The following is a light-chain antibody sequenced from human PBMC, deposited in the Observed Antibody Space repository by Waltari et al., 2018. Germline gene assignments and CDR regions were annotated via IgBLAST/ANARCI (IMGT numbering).Light chain of an antibody. CDR2: DNT. Sequence: SSELTQDPAVSVALGPTVRITCQADSPRNYYASWYQQKPGQAPILFVYDNTNRPSGIPDRFSGSHSGNTASLIITGAQAEDEADYYCNSRDTTNDPHILFGGGTKLTVL. V-gene: IGLV3-19*01. CDR1: SPRNYY. J-gene: IGLJ3*02. CDR3: NSRDTTNDPHIL.